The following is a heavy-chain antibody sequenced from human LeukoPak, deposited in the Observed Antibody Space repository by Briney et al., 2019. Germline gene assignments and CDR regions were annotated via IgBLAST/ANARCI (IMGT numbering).Heavy chain of an antibody. Sequence: PGGSLRLSCAASGFTFSSYSMNWVRQAPGKGLEWVSAISGSGGSTYYADSVKGRFTISRDNSKNTLYLQMNSLRAEDTAVYYCAKDKTGHLRFGELLSYFDYWGQGTLVTVSS. CDR2: ISGSGGST. CDR3: AKDKTGHLRFGELLSYFDY. V-gene: IGHV3-23*01. CDR1: GFTFSSYS. D-gene: IGHD3-10*01. J-gene: IGHJ4*02.